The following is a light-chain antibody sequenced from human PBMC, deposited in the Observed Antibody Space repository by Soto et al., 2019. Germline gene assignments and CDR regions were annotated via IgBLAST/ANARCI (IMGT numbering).Light chain of an antibody. CDR2: DVS. CDR1: SSDVGGYNY. J-gene: IGLJ1*01. CDR3: SSYSGSGTVDV. Sequence: QSALTQPASVSGSPGQSITISCTGTSSDVGGYNYVSWYQQHPGKAPKLMIYDVSNRPSGASDRFSGSKSGNTASLTISGLQDEDEADYYCSSYSGSGTVDVFGTGTKLTVL. V-gene: IGLV2-14*01.